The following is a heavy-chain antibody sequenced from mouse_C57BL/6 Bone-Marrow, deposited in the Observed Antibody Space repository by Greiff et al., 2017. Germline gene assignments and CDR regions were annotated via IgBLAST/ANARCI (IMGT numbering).Heavy chain of an antibody. CDR3: ARDNYDYDWYFDV. D-gene: IGHD2-4*01. CDR1: GFTFSDYY. J-gene: IGHJ1*03. CDR2: INYDGSST. Sequence: EVKLVESEGGLVQPGSSMKLSCTASGFTFSDYYMAWVRQVPEKGLEWVANINYDGSSTYYLDSLKSRFIISRDNAKNILYLQMSSLKSEDTATYDCARDNYDYDWYFDVWGTGTTVTVSS. V-gene: IGHV5-16*01.